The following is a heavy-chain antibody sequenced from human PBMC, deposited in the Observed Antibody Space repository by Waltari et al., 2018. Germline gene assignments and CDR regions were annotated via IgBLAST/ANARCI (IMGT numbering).Heavy chain of an antibody. CDR3: ARGATVITSYYYDMDV. V-gene: IGHV1-69*12. Sequence: QVQLVQSGAEVKKPGSSVKVSCKASGGTFSSYAISWVRQAPGQGLEWMGGILHMFGTGNYAQKFQGRVTITADESTSTAYMELRSLISEDTAVYYCARGATVITSYYYDMDVWGKGTTVTISS. D-gene: IGHD1-26*01. CDR2: ILHMFGTG. J-gene: IGHJ6*03. CDR1: GGTFSSYA.